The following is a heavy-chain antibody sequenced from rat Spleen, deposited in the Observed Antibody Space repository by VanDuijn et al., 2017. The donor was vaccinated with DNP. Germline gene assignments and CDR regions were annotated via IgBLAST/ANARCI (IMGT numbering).Heavy chain of an antibody. CDR3: ASLLLPNWFTY. CDR1: GFTFSNYD. D-gene: IGHD1-1*01. Sequence: EVQLVESGGGLVQPGRSLRLSCEASGFTFSNYDMAWVRQAPTKGLEWVASITTSGGSTYHRDSVKGRFTISRDNAKSTLYLQMDSLRSEETATYYCASLLLPNWFTYWGQGTLVTVSS. CDR2: ITTSGGST. V-gene: IGHV5S11*01. J-gene: IGHJ3*01.